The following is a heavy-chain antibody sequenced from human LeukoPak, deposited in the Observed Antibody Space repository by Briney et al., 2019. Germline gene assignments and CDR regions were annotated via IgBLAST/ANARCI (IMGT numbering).Heavy chain of an antibody. CDR1: GFTFDDYA. J-gene: IGHJ4*02. D-gene: IGHD4-11*01. CDR2: ISWNSGSI. CDR3: AKETVTRRYFDY. Sequence: PGGSLRLSCAASGFTFDDYAMHWVRQAPGKGLEWVSGISWNSGSIGYADSVKGRFTISRDNAKNSLYLQMNSLRAEDTALYYCAKETVTRRYFDYWGQGTLVTVSS. V-gene: IGHV3-9*01.